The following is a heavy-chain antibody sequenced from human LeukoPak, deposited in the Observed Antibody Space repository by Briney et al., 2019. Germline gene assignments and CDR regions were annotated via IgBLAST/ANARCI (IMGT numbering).Heavy chain of an antibody. J-gene: IGHJ4*02. D-gene: IGHD6-19*01. CDR2: VYYAGTI. CDR1: GGSISSNSYY. Sequence: PETLSLTCTVSGGSISSNSYYWAWFRQPPGKGLEWIGSVYYAGTIYYNPSLKSRVPVSVDTSKTQFSLELSSVTAPDTAVYCCARGQSSGWYAFDYWGQGTLVTLSS. CDR3: ARGQSSGWYAFDY. V-gene: IGHV4-39*07.